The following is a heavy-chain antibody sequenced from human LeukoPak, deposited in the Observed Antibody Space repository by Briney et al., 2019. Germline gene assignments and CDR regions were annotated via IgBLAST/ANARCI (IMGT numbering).Heavy chain of an antibody. D-gene: IGHD1-26*01. Sequence: SETLSLTCTVSGGSISSGSYYWSWIRQPAGKGLEWIGRIYTSGSTNYNPSLKSRVTISVDTSKNQFSLKLSSVTAADTAVYYCARDRLELLDYWGQGTLVTVSS. CDR1: GGSISSGSYY. J-gene: IGHJ4*02. CDR3: ARDRLELLDY. CDR2: IYTSGST. V-gene: IGHV4-61*02.